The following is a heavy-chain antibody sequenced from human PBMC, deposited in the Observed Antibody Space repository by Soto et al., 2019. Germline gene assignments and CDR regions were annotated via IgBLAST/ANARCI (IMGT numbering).Heavy chain of an antibody. J-gene: IGHJ6*02. CDR3: AKPVYSGYDYTEYYYYGMDV. CDR2: ISGSGGST. V-gene: IGHV3-23*01. CDR1: GFTFGSYA. Sequence: GGSLRLSCAVSGFTFGSYAMSWVRQAPGKGLEWVSAISGSGGSTYYADSVKGRFTISRDNSKNTLYLQMNSLRAEDTAVYYCAKPVYSGYDYTEYYYYGMDVWGQGTTVTVSS. D-gene: IGHD5-12*01.